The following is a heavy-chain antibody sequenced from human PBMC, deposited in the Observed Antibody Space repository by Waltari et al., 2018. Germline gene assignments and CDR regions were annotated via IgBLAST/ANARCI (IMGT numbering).Heavy chain of an antibody. Sequence: EVQLVESGGVVVQPGGSLRLSCAASGFTFDDYSMPWARSAPGKGLEWVSLISWDGGSTYYADSVKGRFTISRDNSKNSLYLQMNSLRTEDTALYYCAKGGGYGDILNWFDPWGQGTLVTVSS. J-gene: IGHJ5*02. D-gene: IGHD4-17*01. V-gene: IGHV3-43*01. CDR3: AKGGGYGDILNWFDP. CDR2: ISWDGGST. CDR1: GFTFDDYS.